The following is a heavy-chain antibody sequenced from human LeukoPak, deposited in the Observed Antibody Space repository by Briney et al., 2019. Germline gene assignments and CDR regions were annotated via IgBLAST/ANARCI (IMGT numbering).Heavy chain of an antibody. V-gene: IGHV3-21*01. CDR1: GFIFSTYS. D-gene: IGHD3-22*01. CDR3: ARVTGGFYSHFDY. J-gene: IGHJ4*02. Sequence: GGSLRLSCAASGFIFSTYSMNWVRQAPGRGLEWVSSISSSRSFIYYADSVQGRFTISRDNAKNSLYLQMNSLRAEDTAVYYCARVTGGFYSHFDYWGQGTLVTASS. CDR2: ISSSRSFI.